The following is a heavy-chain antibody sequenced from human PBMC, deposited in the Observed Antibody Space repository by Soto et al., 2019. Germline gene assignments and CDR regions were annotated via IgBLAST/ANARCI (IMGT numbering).Heavy chain of an antibody. D-gene: IGHD2-2*01. V-gene: IGHV3-23*01. CDR1: GFTFSSFA. J-gene: IGHJ3*02. Sequence: EVQLLESGGGLVQPGGSLRLSCAASGFTFSSFAMSWVRQAPGKGLEWVSGISGSGGSTHYTDSVKGRSTISRDNSKNTLYLQINSLRAEDTAVYYCAKEGLDSSTYDDVGGGFDIWGQGTMVTVSS. CDR3: AKEGLDSSTYDDVGGGFDI. CDR2: ISGSGGST.